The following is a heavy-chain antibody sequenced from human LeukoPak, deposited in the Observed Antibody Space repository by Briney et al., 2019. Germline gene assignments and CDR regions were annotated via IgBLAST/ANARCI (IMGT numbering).Heavy chain of an antibody. CDR1: GGSISSTDYY. Sequence: SETLSLTCTVSGGSISSTDYYWGWVRQPPGKGLEWIGNIYSGGTTYYNPSLKSRITISVDTSKNQFSLKLNSVTAADTAVYYCARLLKGNDGYPSSSDYWGRGTLVTVSS. CDR3: ARLLKGNDGYPSSSDY. V-gene: IGHV4-39*01. D-gene: IGHD3-22*01. J-gene: IGHJ4*02. CDR2: IYSGGTT.